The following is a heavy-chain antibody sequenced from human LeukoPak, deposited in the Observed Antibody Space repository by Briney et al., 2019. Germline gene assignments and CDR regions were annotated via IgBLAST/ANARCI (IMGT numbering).Heavy chain of an antibody. J-gene: IGHJ3*02. CDR2: ISRSGGSI. CDR1: EFTFSSHS. Sequence: GGSLTLSCAACEFTFSSHSMNWVRQAPGKGLEWVSSISRSGGSIYYADSLKGRFTISRDNAKNSLYLQMNSLRAEDTAVYFCARSLKVSAALDVFDIWGQGTMVTVSS. CDR3: ARSLKVSAALDVFDI. D-gene: IGHD2-2*01. V-gene: IGHV3-21*01.